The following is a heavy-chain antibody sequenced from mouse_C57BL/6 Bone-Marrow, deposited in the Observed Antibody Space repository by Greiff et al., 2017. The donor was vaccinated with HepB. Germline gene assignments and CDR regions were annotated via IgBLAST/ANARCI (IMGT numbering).Heavy chain of an antibody. Sequence: VKLVESGAELARPGASVKLSCKASGYTFTSYGISWVKQRTGQGLEWIGEIYPRSGNTYYNEKFKGKATLTADKSSSTAYMELRSLTSEDSAVYFCAYYGSVYAMDYWGQGTSVTVSS. D-gene: IGHD1-1*01. CDR2: IYPRSGNT. CDR3: AYYGSVYAMDY. CDR1: GYTFTSYG. V-gene: IGHV1-81*01. J-gene: IGHJ4*01.